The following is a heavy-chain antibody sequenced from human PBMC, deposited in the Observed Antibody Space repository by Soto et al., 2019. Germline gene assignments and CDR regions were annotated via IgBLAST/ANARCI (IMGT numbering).Heavy chain of an antibody. J-gene: IGHJ6*02. CDR3: ARGDSTDCSNGVCSFFYNHDMDV. CDR1: GYSFTDYH. D-gene: IGHD2-8*01. V-gene: IGHV1-2*04. Sequence: ASVKVSWKASGYSFTDYHIHWVRQAPGQGLEWLGRINPKSGGTSTAQKFQGWVTMTTDTSISTASMELTRLTSDDTAIYYCARGDSTDCSNGVCSFFYNHDMDVWGQGTTVTVSS. CDR2: INPKSGGT.